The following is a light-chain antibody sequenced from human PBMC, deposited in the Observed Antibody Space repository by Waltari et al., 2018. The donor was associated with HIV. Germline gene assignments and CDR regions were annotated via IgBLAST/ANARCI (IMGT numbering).Light chain of an antibody. CDR3: QVGDSSSYRYV. CDR2: DDS. V-gene: IGLV3-21*02. CDR1: NIGSES. J-gene: IGLJ1*01. Sequence: SYVLTQPPSVSVAPGQTARITCGGNNIGSESVHWYQQKPGQAPVVVVYDDSDRPPGIPERFSGSNPGNTATLTVSRVEAGDEADYYCQVGDSSSYRYVFGTGTKVTVL.